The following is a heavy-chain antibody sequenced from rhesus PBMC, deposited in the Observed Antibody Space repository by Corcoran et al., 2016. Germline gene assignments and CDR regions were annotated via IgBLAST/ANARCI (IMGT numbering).Heavy chain of an antibody. CDR2: IYGSGSST. J-gene: IGHJ4*01. CDR1: GGSIRSSY. V-gene: IGHV4-169*02. D-gene: IGHD4-29*01. CDR3: AREPYGSSYTFDY. Sequence: QLQLQESGLGLVKPSETLSVTCAVSGGSIRSSYWSWIRQAPGMGLEWIGYIYGSGSSTNYNPSLKSRVTLSVDTSKNQLSLKLSSVTTADTAVYYCAREPYGSSYTFDYWGQGVLVTVSS.